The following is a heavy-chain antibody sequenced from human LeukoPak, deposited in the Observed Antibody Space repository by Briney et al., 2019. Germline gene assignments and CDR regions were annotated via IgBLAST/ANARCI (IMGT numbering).Heavy chain of an antibody. J-gene: IGHJ4*02. V-gene: IGHV1-8*02. Sequence: ASVKVSCKASGYTFTGYYMHWVRQATGQGLEWMGWMNPNSGNTGYAQKFQGRVTMTRNTSISTAYMELSSLRSEDTAVYYCARGGGSGWYKTIDYWGQGTLVTVSS. CDR1: GYTFTGYY. D-gene: IGHD6-19*01. CDR2: MNPNSGNT. CDR3: ARGGGSGWYKTIDY.